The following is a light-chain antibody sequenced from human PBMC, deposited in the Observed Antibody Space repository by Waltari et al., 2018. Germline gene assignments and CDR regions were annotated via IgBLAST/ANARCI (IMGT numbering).Light chain of an antibody. V-gene: IGKV1-39*01. J-gene: IGKJ1*01. CDR2: AAS. CDR3: QQSSRTPPWT. CDR1: QSISSY. Sequence: DIQMTQSPSSLSASVGDRVTITCRASQSISSYLNWYQQKPGKAPKLLIYAASSLQSGVPSRFSGSGSGTDFALTINSLQPEDCATYYCQQSSRTPPWTFGQGTQVEIK.